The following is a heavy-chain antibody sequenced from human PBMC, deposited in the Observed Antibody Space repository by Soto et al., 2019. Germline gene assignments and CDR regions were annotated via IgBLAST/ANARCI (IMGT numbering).Heavy chain of an antibody. CDR1: GDSINSDKYY. CDR3: ARVAPGYISSCYPHHYRLAV. D-gene: IGHD6-13*01. J-gene: IGHJ6*02. CDR2: IYFRGNT. Sequence: SETLSLTCSVSGDSINSDKYYWGWIRQPPGKGLEWIGSIYFRGNTYYNPSLQTRVTISLDKSKSQFSLKLNSVTAADPAVYYCARVAPGYISSCYPHHYRLAVSAQGTTVTVS. V-gene: IGHV4-39*01.